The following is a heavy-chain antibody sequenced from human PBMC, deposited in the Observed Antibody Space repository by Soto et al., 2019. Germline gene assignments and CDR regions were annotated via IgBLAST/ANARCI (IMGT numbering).Heavy chain of an antibody. J-gene: IGHJ6*02. CDR2: IKQDGSEK. CDR1: GFTFSSYW. D-gene: IGHD4-4*01. CDR3: ARDTNDYSNYNYYYGMDV. Sequence: VQLVESGGGLVQPGGSLRLSCAASGFTFSSYWMSWVRQAPGKGLEWVANIKQDGSEKYYVDSVKGRFTISRDNAKNSLYLQMNSLRAEDTAVYYCARDTNDYSNYNYYYGMDVWGQGTTVTVSS. V-gene: IGHV3-7*05.